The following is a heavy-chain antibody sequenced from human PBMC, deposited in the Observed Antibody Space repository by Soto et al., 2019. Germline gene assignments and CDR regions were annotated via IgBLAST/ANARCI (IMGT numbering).Heavy chain of an antibody. CDR2: IDWDDDK. J-gene: IGHJ4*02. CDR1: GFSLSTSGMC. V-gene: IGHV2-70*11. Sequence: SGPTLVNPTQTLTLTCTFSGFSLSTSGMCVSWIRQPPGKALEWLARIDWDDDKYYSTSLKTRLTISKDTSKNQVVLTMTNMDPVDTATYYCARIYYYDSSGYPDYWGQGTLVTVSS. CDR3: ARIYYYDSSGYPDY. D-gene: IGHD3-22*01.